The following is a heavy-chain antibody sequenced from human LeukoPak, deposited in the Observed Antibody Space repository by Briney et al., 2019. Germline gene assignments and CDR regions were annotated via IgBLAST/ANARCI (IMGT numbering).Heavy chain of an antibody. J-gene: IGHJ4*02. CDR3: ARAEWDLLFFVY. CDR2: INPSGGSA. Sequence: GASVKVSCKASGYTFTNYYMHWVRQAPGQGREWMGIINPSGGSASYAQKFQGRVTMTRDMSTSTVYIDLSSLRSEDTAVYYCARAEWDLLFFVYWGQGTLVTVSS. CDR1: GYTFTNYY. V-gene: IGHV1-46*01. D-gene: IGHD1-26*01.